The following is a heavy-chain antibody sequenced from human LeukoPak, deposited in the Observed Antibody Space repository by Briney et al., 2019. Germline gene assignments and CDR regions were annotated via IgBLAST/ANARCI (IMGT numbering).Heavy chain of an antibody. D-gene: IGHD3-9*01. Sequence: GGSLRLSCAASGFTFNTYAMNWVRQAPGKGLEWVSTINDAGRTTYYADSVKGRFTISRDNSKNTVYLQMNNLRAEDTALYYCTNQPILAGSIDSWGQGTLVTVSS. J-gene: IGHJ4*02. CDR1: GFTFNTYA. CDR2: INDAGRTT. CDR3: TNQPILAGSIDS. V-gene: IGHV3-23*01.